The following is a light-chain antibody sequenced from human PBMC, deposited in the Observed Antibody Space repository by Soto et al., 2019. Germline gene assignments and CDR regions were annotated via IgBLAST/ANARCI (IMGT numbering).Light chain of an antibody. V-gene: IGKV3-20*01. CDR1: QCVASNY. J-gene: IGKJ4*01. Sequence: EIVLTQSPGTLSLSPGERATLSFRSSQCVASNYLGWYQQKPGQAPRVLIFDASIRATGIPDRFSASGSGTDFTLTISGLEPEDFALYYCQQYGVTPPNTFGGGTKVDIK. CDR3: QQYGVTPPNT. CDR2: DAS.